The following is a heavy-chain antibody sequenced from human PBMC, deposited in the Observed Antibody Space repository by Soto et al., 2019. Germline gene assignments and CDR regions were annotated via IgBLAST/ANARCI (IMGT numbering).Heavy chain of an antibody. CDR3: AKGKQPGPYYYYGMDV. CDR1: GFTFSSYG. J-gene: IGHJ6*02. Sequence: PGGSLRLSCAASGFTFSSYGMHWVRQAPGKGLEWVAVISYDGSNKYYADSVKGRFTISRDNSKNTLYLQMNSLRAEDTAVYYCAKGKQPGPYYYYGMDVWGQGTTVTVSS. D-gene: IGHD6-13*01. V-gene: IGHV3-30*18. CDR2: ISYDGSNK.